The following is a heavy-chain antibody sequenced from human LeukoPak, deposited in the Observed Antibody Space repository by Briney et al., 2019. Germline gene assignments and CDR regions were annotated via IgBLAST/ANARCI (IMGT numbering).Heavy chain of an antibody. Sequence: PGGSLRLSCAASGFTFDDYGMSWVRHAPGKGLEWVSGINWNGGSTAYADSVKGRFTISRDNAKNSLYLQMHSLRVEDTAVYYCARGPLQTIPTSKILVYYYPVDYWGQGTLVSVSS. D-gene: IGHD3-22*01. CDR2: INWNGGST. V-gene: IGHV3-20*04. CDR1: GFTFDDYG. CDR3: ARGPLQTIPTSKILVYYYPVDY. J-gene: IGHJ4*02.